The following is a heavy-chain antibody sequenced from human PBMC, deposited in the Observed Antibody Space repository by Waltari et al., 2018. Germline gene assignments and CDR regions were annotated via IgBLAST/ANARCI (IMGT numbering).Heavy chain of an antibody. CDR2: IYSGGST. CDR1: GFTVRSHY. D-gene: IGHD6-13*01. Sequence: EVQLVESGGGLIQPGGSLSLSCAASGFTVRSHYLSWFRQAPGKGLEWVSVIYSGGSTYYADSVKGRFTISRDNSKNTLYLQMNSLRAEDTAVYYCARVIAAADYYFDYWGQGTLVTVSS. J-gene: IGHJ4*02. V-gene: IGHV3-53*01. CDR3: ARVIAAADYYFDY.